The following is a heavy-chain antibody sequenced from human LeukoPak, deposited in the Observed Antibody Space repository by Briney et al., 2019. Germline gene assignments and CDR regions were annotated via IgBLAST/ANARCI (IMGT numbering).Heavy chain of an antibody. Sequence: SETLSLTCAVYGGSFSGYYWSWLRQPPGKGLEWLGEINHSGSTNYNPSLKSRVTISVDTSKNQFSLKLSSVTAADTAVYYCARRGGSSSSSYFDYWGQGTLVTVSS. V-gene: IGHV4-34*01. CDR2: INHSGST. CDR3: ARRGGSSSSSYFDY. D-gene: IGHD6-6*01. J-gene: IGHJ4*02. CDR1: GGSFSGYY.